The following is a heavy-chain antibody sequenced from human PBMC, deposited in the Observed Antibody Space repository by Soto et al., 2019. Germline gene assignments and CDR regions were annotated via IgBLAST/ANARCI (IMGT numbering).Heavy chain of an antibody. CDR2: INSDGSST. D-gene: IGHD6-13*01. CDR3: ARGAGQYSSSWYELYAFDI. V-gene: IGHV3-74*01. Sequence: GGSLRLSCAASGFTFSSYWMHWVRQAPGKGLVWVSRINSDGSSTSYADSVKGRFTISRDSAKNTLYLQMNSLRAEDTAVYYCARGAGQYSSSWYELYAFDIWGQGTMVTVSS. J-gene: IGHJ3*02. CDR1: GFTFSSYW.